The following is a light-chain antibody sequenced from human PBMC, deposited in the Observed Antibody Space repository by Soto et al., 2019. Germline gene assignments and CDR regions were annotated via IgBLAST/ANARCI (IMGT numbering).Light chain of an antibody. V-gene: IGLV1-44*01. CDR2: SNN. CDR3: AAWDDSLNGPV. Sequence: QSVLTQPPSASGTPGQRVTISCSGSSSNIGSNTVNWYQQPPGTAPKLLMYSNNQRPSGVPDRFSGSKSGTSASLAISGLQSEDEADYYCAAWDDSLNGPVFGGGTKVTVL. CDR1: SSNIGSNT. J-gene: IGLJ2*01.